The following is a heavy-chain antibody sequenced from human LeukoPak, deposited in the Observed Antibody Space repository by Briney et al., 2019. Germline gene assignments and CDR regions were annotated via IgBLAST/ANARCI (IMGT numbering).Heavy chain of an antibody. CDR3: VRDDDRPDNGLDY. D-gene: IGHD3-22*01. CDR2: IYSGGST. J-gene: IGHJ4*02. Sequence: EGSLRLSCAASEFTISSNYMSWVRQAPGKGLEWVSVIYSGGSTYYADSVKGRFTISRDNSKNTLYLQMNSLRAEDTAVYYCVRDDDRPDNGLDYWGQGTLVTVSS. V-gene: IGHV3-53*01. CDR1: EFTISSNY.